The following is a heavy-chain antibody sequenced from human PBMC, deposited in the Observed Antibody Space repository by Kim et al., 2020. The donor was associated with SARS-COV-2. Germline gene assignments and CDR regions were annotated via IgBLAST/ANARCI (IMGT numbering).Heavy chain of an antibody. CDR2: AVSNQ. J-gene: IGHJ4*02. Sequence: AVSNQSYSDSVKGRFTIARDNSNNTLYLQMNSLRAEDTAVYYCAISSWYYWGQGTLVTVSS. D-gene: IGHD6-13*01. CDR3: AISSWYY. V-gene: IGHV3-30*01.